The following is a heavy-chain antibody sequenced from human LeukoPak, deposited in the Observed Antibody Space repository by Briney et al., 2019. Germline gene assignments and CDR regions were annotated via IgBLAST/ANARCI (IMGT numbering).Heavy chain of an antibody. CDR2: IYTSGST. J-gene: IGHJ6*03. CDR3: ARAASYYYGSGSYYKDYYYHYMDV. D-gene: IGHD3-10*01. V-gene: IGHV4-61*02. Sequence: SETLSLTCTVSGGSISSGSYYWSWIRQPAGKGLEWIGRIYTSGSTNYNPSLKSRVTISVDTSKNQFSLKLSSVTAADTAVYYCARAASYYYGSGSYYKDYYYHYMDVWGKGTTVTVSS. CDR1: GGSISSGSYY.